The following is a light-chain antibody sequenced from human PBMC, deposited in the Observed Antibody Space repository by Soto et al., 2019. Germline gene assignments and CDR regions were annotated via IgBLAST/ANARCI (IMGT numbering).Light chain of an antibody. CDR2: EVT. V-gene: IGLV2-14*01. J-gene: IGLJ1*01. CDR1: SSDVGGYSY. CDR3: SSYTSSSAYV. Sequence: QSALTQPASVSGSPGRSITISFTGTSSDVGGYSYVSWYQQHPGKAPKLMIYEVTDRPSGVSDRFSGSRSGNTASLTISGLQAEDEADYYCSSYTSSSAYVFGTGTKVTVL.